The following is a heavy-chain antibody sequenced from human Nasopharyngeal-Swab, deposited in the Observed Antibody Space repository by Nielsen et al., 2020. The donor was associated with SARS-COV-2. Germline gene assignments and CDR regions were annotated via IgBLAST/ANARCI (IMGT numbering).Heavy chain of an antibody. Sequence: WIRQPPGKGLEWIGEINHSGSTNYNPSLKSRATISVDTSKNQFSLKLSSVTAADTAVYYCARIEDCSSTSCYDYFDYWGQGTLGTVSS. J-gene: IGHJ4*02. CDR2: INHSGST. V-gene: IGHV4-34*01. CDR3: ARIEDCSSTSCYDYFDY. D-gene: IGHD2-2*01.